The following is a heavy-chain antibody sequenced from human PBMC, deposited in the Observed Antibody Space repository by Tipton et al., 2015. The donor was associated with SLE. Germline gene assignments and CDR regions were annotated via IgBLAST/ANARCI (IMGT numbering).Heavy chain of an antibody. Sequence: TLSLTCSVSGGSISSSSYYWGWIRQSPGKGLEWIGNVFYSGNTYYNPSLKSRVTISVDTSNNQFSLKLNSMTAADTALYYCARLSPPTQILVDDGSDIWGQGTMVTVSS. CDR2: VFYSGNT. D-gene: IGHD1-26*01. J-gene: IGHJ3*02. CDR3: ARLSPPTQILVDDGSDI. CDR1: GGSISSSSYY. V-gene: IGHV4-39*07.